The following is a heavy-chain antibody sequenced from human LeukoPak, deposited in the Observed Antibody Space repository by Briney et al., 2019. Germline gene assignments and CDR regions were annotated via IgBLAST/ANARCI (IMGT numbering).Heavy chain of an antibody. V-gene: IGHV1-2*02. CDR2: INPNSGGT. CDR1: GYTFTAYY. Sequence: GASVKVSCKASGYTFTAYYMHWVRQAPGQGLEWMGWINPNSGGTNYAQKFQGRVTMTRDMSISTAYMELSRLRSDDTAVYYCARDEEHYFDYWGQGTLVTVSS. D-gene: IGHD1-1*01. CDR3: ARDEEHYFDY. J-gene: IGHJ4*02.